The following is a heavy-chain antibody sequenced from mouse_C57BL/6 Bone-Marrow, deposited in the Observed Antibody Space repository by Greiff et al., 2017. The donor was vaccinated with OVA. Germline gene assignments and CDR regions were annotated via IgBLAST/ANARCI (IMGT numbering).Heavy chain of an antibody. J-gene: IGHJ3*01. V-gene: IGHV1-81*01. Sequence: QVQLQQSGAELARPGASVKLSCKASGYTFTSYGISWVKQRTGQGLEWIGEIYPRSGNTYYNEKFKGKATLTADKSSSTAYMELRSLTSEDSAVYFCAIYDGYPWFAYWGQGTLVTVSA. D-gene: IGHD2-3*01. CDR3: AIYDGYPWFAY. CDR1: GYTFTSYG. CDR2: IYPRSGNT.